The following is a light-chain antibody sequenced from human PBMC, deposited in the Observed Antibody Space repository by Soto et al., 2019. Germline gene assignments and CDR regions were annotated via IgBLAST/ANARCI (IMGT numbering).Light chain of an antibody. CDR3: QQYNSYSPT. V-gene: IGKV1-5*03. CDR2: KAS. Sequence: DIQMTQSPSTLSASVGDRVTITCRASQSISVWLAWYQQKAGKAPNLLIYKASRLESGVPSRFNGSGSETEFTLTISGLQPGDSETYYCQQYNSYSPTFGQGTKVEVK. CDR1: QSISVW. J-gene: IGKJ1*01.